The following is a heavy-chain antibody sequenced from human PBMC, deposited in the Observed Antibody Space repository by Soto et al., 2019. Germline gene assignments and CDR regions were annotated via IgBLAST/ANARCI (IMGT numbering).Heavy chain of an antibody. CDR3: ARDSILSGTPRPPPLDY. CDR1: GFTFSSNA. D-gene: IGHD2-15*01. Sequence: QVQLVESGGGVVQPGRSLRLSCAASGFTFSSNAMHWVRQAPGKGLEWVAVMSYDGSNEYYADSVKGRFTISRDNSKNTLYLQMNGLRAEDTAVNYCARDSILSGTPRPPPLDYWGQGTLVTVSS. CDR2: MSYDGSNE. V-gene: IGHV3-30-3*01. J-gene: IGHJ4*02.